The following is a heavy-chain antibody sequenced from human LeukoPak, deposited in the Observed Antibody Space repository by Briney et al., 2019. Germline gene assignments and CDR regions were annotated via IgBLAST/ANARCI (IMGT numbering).Heavy chain of an antibody. V-gene: IGHV4-34*01. D-gene: IGHD2-2*01. J-gene: IGHJ3*02. CDR2: INHSGST. CDR1: GESFSNYY. Sequence: SETLSLTCAVYGESFSNYYWSWIRQPPGKGLEWIGEINHSGSTNYNPSLKSRVTISVDTSKNQFSLKLSSVTAADTAVYYCARRFGYCSSTSCYWVSRGDRGAFDIWGQGTMVTVSS. CDR3: ARRFGYCSSTSCYWVSRGDRGAFDI.